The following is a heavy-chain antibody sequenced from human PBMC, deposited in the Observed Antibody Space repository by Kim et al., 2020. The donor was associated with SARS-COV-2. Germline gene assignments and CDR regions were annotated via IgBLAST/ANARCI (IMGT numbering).Heavy chain of an antibody. D-gene: IGHD1-26*01. J-gene: IGHJ4*01. Sequence: LETLSLTCTVSGGSISSYYWSWIRQPPGKGREWIGYIYYSGSTNYKPSLKSRVTISVDTSKNQFSLKLSAVTAADTAGEYCARSVLGEVALARLYYF. V-gene: IGHV4-59*01. CDR3: ARSVLGEVALARLYYF. CDR1: GGSISSYY. CDR2: IYYSGST.